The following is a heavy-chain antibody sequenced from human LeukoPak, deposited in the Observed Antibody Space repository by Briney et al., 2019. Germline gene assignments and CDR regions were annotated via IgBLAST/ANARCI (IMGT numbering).Heavy chain of an antibody. V-gene: IGHV1-46*01. Sequence: ASVKVSCKASGGTFSSYAISWVQQAPGQGLEWMGIINPSGGGTSYAQNFRGRVSMTGDTSTSTVYMELTSLISEDTAVYYCARSALSGTGYFDYWGQGTLVTVSS. CDR1: GGTFSSYA. CDR2: INPSGGGT. J-gene: IGHJ4*02. CDR3: ARSALSGTGYFDY. D-gene: IGHD1-1*01.